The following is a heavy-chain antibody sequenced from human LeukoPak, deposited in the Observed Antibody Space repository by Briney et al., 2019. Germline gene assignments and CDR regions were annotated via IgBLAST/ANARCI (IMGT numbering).Heavy chain of an antibody. D-gene: IGHD2-2*01. J-gene: IGHJ4*02. CDR3: AKDFIRGCSSTSCYEGLDY. V-gene: IGHV3-30*02. CDR2: IRYDGSNT. Sequence: GGSLRLSCAASGFTFSSYGMHWVRQAPGKGLEWVAFIRYDGSNTYYADSVKGRFTISRDNSKNTLYLQMNSLRAEDTAVYYCAKDFIRGCSSTSCYEGLDYWGQGTLVTVSS. CDR1: GFTFSSYG.